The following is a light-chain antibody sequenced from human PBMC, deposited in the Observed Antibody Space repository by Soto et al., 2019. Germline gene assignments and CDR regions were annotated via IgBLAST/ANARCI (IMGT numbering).Light chain of an antibody. CDR2: EVT. CDR1: SSDVGAYNY. Sequence: QSVLTQPPCASGSPGQSVTISCTGTSSDVGAYNYVSWYQQHAGKAPKLVIYEVTKRPSGVPDRFSGSKSANTASLTVSGLQAEDEADYYCSSFASSNTWVFGGGTKLTV. V-gene: IGLV2-8*01. CDR3: SSFASSNTWV. J-gene: IGLJ3*02.